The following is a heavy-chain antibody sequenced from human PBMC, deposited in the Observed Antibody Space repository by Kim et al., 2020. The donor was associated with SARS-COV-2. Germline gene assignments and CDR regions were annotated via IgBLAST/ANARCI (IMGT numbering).Heavy chain of an antibody. CDR3: ARVSTPFIPITMIVVVPAFDY. Sequence: ASVKVSCKASGYTFTSYGISWVRQAPGQGLEWMGWISAYNGNTNYAQKLQGRVTMTTDTSTSTAYMELRSLRSDDTAVYYCARVSTPFIPITMIVVVPAFDYWGQGTLVTVSS. J-gene: IGHJ4*02. V-gene: IGHV1-18*01. CDR1: GYTFTSYG. D-gene: IGHD3-22*01. CDR2: ISAYNGNT.